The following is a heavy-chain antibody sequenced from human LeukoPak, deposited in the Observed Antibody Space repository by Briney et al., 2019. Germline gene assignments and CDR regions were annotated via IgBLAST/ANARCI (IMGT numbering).Heavy chain of an antibody. J-gene: IGHJ4*02. CDR3: VGGSGSKYY. CDR1: GFTFSTYA. Sequence: GGSLRLSCAASGFTFSTYAMHWVRQAPGKGLEWVTMIWHDGSHKYYTDSVKGRFTISRDNSKNTLYLQMNSLRAEDTAVYYCVGGSGSKYYWGQGTLVTVSS. D-gene: IGHD3-10*01. V-gene: IGHV3-33*01. CDR2: IWHDGSHK.